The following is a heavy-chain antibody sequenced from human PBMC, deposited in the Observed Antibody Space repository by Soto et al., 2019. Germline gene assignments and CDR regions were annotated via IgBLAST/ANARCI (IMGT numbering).Heavy chain of an antibody. CDR3: ARGPRVFFYYDSSGYWGYYFDY. V-gene: IGHV4-34*01. CDR2: INHSGST. Sequence: PSETLSLTCAVYGGSFSGYYCIFIGHAPFKGLEWIGEINHSGSTNYNPSLKSRVTISVDTSKNQFSLKLSSVTAADTAVYYCARGPRVFFYYDSSGYWGYYFDYWGQGTLVTVSS. J-gene: IGHJ4*02. D-gene: IGHD3-22*01. CDR1: GGSFSGYY.